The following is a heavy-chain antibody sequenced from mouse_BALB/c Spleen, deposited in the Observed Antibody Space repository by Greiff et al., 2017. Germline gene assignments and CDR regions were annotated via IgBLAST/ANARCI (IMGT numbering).Heavy chain of an antibody. Sequence: EVHLVESGGGLVQPGGSRKLSCAASGFTFSSFGMHWVRQAPEKGLEWVAYISSGSSTIYYADTVKGRFTISRDNPKNTLFLQMTSLRSEDTAMYYCARENQAWFAYWGQGTLVTVSA. V-gene: IGHV5-17*02. J-gene: IGHJ3*01. CDR3: ARENQAWFAY. CDR1: GFTFSSFG. CDR2: ISSGSSTI.